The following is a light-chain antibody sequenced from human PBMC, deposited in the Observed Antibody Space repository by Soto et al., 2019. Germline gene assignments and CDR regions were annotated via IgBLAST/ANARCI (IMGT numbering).Light chain of an antibody. CDR2: PAS. J-gene: IGKJ4*01. CDR1: QSVGSA. Sequence: EIVMTQSPATLSVSPGETATLSCRASQSVGSAVAWYQHKPGQAPRLLIVPASIRAPGVPGRFSGGGSGTEFTLTISRLQSEDFAVYYCQQYKNWPPLTVGGGTTVEIK. V-gene: IGKV3-15*01. CDR3: QQYKNWPPLT.